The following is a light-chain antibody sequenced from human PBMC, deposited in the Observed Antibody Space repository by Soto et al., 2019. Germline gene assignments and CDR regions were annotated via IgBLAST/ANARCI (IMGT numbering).Light chain of an antibody. V-gene: IGKV3-15*01. CDR3: QQYSIWRT. Sequence: DIVMTQSTATLSLSPEERDTLCCRASESVSNNLAWYQQKAGQAPRLLIYGASTRATGIPARFSGSGSGTEFTLTIISLQSEDFAVYYCQQYSIWRTFVQGTKV. CDR2: GAS. J-gene: IGKJ1*01. CDR1: ESVSNN.